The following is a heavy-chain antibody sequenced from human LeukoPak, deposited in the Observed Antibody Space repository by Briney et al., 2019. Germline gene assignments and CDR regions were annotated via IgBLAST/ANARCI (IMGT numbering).Heavy chain of an antibody. CDR2: INQNSGNT. CDR1: GYTFTSYD. CDR3: ARVDYDDYERAYYYYMDV. Sequence: GESLKISCNSSGYTFTSYDINWVRHATGQGLEWMGFINQNSGNTYYAQKFQGRITMTRNTSISPAYTELRSLRSEDRAVYYCARVDYDDYERAYYYYMDVWGKGTTVTVSS. D-gene: IGHD4-17*01. J-gene: IGHJ6*03. V-gene: IGHV1-8*01.